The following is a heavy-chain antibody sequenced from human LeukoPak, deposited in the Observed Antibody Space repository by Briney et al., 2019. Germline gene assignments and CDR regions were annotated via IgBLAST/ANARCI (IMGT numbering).Heavy chain of an antibody. D-gene: IGHD2-15*01. J-gene: IGHJ4*02. V-gene: IGHV3-23*01. CDR1: GFTLSNHP. CDR2: LSDTGDST. Sequence: GGSLRLSCAASGFTLSNHPMYWVRQAPGKGLEWVSSLSDTGDSTHYADSVKGRFTISRDSARSALYLQMNSLRAEDTAVYYCAKEDCSRGSCYFDYWGQGSQVTVSS. CDR3: AKEDCSRGSCYFDY.